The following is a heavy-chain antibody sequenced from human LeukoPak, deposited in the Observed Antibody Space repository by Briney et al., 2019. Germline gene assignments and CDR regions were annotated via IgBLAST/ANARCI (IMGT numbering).Heavy chain of an antibody. V-gene: IGHV4-59*01. CDR1: GGSISSYY. CDR3: ASLYDSSGYYSSWAFDI. D-gene: IGHD3-22*01. Sequence: SETLSLTCTVPGGSISSYYWSWIRQPPGKGLEWIGYIYYSGSTNYNPSLKSRVTISVDTSKNQFSLKLSSVTAADTAVYYCASLYDSSGYYSSWAFDIWGQGTMVTVSS. J-gene: IGHJ3*02. CDR2: IYYSGST.